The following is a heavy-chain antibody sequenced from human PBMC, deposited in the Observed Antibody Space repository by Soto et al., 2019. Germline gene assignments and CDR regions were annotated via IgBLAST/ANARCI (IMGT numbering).Heavy chain of an antibody. Sequence: GGSLRLSCAASGFTFSSYAMSWVRQAPGKGLEWVSAISGSGGSTYYADSVKGRFTISRDNSKNTLYLQMNSLRAEDTAVYYCARRTGSGSSGVYGMDFWGQGTTVTVSS. CDR2: ISGSGGST. CDR3: ARRTGSGSSGVYGMDF. CDR1: GFTFSSYA. J-gene: IGHJ6*02. V-gene: IGHV3-23*01. D-gene: IGHD3-22*01.